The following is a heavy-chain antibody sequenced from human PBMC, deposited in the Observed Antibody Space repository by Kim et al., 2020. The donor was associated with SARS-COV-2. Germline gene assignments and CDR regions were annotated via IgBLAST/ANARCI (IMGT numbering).Heavy chain of an antibody. CDR1: GYPFTGFY. V-gene: IGHV1-2*06. CDR2: ISPDSGGT. D-gene: IGHD2-15*01. CDR3: AILNSAVLVDP. J-gene: IGHJ5*02. Sequence: ASVKVSCKASGYPFTGFYMHWVRQAPGQGLEWMGRISPDSGGTTYAQKFQGRVTMARDTSISTAYMELSGLRSDDTAVYYCAILNSAVLVDPWGQGTLVTVSS.